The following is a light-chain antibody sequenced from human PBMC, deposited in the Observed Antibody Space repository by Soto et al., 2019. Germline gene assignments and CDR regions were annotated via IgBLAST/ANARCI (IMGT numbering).Light chain of an antibody. CDR3: GSWDSSLSAYV. CDR2: DDN. CDR1: RSNIGGNS. J-gene: IGLJ1*01. V-gene: IGLV1-51*01. Sequence: QSVLTQPPSVSAAPGQKVTISCSGSRSNIGGNSVSWSQQLTGTAPKLLIYDDNKRPSGIPDRFSGSKSGTSATLGITGFQTGDEADYYCGSWDSSLSAYVFGTGTKVTVL.